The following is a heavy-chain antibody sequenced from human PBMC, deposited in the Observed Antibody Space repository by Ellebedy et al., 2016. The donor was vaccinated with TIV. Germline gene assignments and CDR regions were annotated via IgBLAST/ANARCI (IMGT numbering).Heavy chain of an antibody. CDR2: INTGGGT. CDR1: GFNFSDYY. J-gene: IGHJ4*02. CDR3: ARGRGYILDH. D-gene: IGHD5-12*01. V-gene: IGHV3-53*01. Sequence: GESLKISXAASGFNFSDYYMTWIRQAPGKGLEWVSIINTGGGTYYADSVKGRFTISRDNSKNTVYLQMNSLRAEDTAVYYCARGRGYILDHWGQGTLVTVSS.